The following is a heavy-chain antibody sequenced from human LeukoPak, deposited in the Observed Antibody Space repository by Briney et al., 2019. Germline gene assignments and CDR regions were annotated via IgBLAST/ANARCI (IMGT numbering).Heavy chain of an antibody. D-gene: IGHD6-13*01. CDR3: AKPIWSRRPDTSQNIRQLESTGYYYYYGMDV. CDR1: RCTCSSYA. V-gene: IGHV3-23*01. J-gene: IGHJ6*02. CDR2: TSGSGGST. Sequence: PGGSLRLSCAASRCTCSSYAMSWVRHSPGRGLERLSATSGSGGSTYYADCVKGRFTISRDNCKNTLYLQMNSLRAEDTAVYYCAKPIWSRRPDTSQNIRQLESTGYYYYYGMDVWGQGTTVTVSS.